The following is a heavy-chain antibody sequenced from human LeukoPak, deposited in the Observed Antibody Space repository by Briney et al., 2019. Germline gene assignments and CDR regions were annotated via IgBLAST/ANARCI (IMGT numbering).Heavy chain of an antibody. CDR2: IYYHGST. CDR1: GGPISSGGYY. D-gene: IGHD2-2*02. J-gene: IGHJ5*02. Sequence: PSQTLSLTCTVSGGPISSGGYYWSWIRQHPGKGLEWIGYIYYHGSTYSNPSLKSRVTISVDTSKNQFSLNLSSVTAADTAVYYCARYCSSTNCYKGWFDPWGQGTLVTVSS. V-gene: IGHV4-31*03. CDR3: ARYCSSTNCYKGWFDP.